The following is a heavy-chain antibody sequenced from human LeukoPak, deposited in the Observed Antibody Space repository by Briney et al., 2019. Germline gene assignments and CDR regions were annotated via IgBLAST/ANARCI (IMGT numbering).Heavy chain of an antibody. V-gene: IGHV4-59*01. CDR2: VHPSGSI. Sequence: PSETLSLTCSVSGGSISSYYWSWIRQPPGKRLEWIGFVHPSGSISKNPSLNSRVTLSLDTSKNQFSLRLTSVTAADTALYFCVGGRDAYKAGYWGQGTLVTVSS. J-gene: IGHJ4*02. D-gene: IGHD5-24*01. CDR3: VGGRDAYKAGY. CDR1: GGSISSYY.